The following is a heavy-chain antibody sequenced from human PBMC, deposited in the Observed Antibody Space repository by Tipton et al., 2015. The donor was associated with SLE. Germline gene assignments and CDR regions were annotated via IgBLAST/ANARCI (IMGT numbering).Heavy chain of an antibody. CDR2: IYYSGST. Sequence: LRLSCTVSGGSISSYYWSWIRQPPGKGLEWIGYIYYSGSTNYNPSLKSRVTISVDTSKNQFSLKLSSVTAADTAVYYCVGGDPFFFDYWGQGTLVTVSS. J-gene: IGHJ4*02. V-gene: IGHV4-59*01. CDR3: VGGDPFFFDY. D-gene: IGHD2-21*01. CDR1: GGSISSYY.